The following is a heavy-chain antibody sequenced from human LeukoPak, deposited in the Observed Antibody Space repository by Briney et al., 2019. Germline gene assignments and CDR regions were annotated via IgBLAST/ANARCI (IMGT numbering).Heavy chain of an antibody. D-gene: IGHD3-10*01. CDR3: ARDRGNRPIHREPDY. CDR2: INPNSGGT. V-gene: IGHV1-2*02. CDR1: GYTFTGYY. Sequence: ASVKVSCKASGYTFTGYYMHWVRQAPGQGLEWMGWINPNSGGTNYAQKFQGRVTMTRDTSISTAYMELSRLRSDDTAVYYCARDRGNRPIHREPDYWGQGTLVTVSS. J-gene: IGHJ4*02.